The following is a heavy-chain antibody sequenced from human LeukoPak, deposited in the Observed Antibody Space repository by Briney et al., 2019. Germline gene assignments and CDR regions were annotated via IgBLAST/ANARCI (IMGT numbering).Heavy chain of an antibody. CDR1: GGTFSSYA. V-gene: IGHV1-69*05. Sequence: ASVKVSCKASGGTFSSYAISWVRQAPGQGLEWMGGIIPIFGTANYAQKFQGRVTITTDESTSTAYMELSSLRSEDTAVYYCARGGWELLDDAFDIWGQGTMVTVSS. CDR2: IIPIFGTA. CDR3: ARGGWELLDDAFDI. J-gene: IGHJ3*02. D-gene: IGHD1-26*01.